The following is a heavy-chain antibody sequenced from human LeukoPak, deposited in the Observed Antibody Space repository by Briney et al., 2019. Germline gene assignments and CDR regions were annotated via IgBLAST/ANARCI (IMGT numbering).Heavy chain of an antibody. CDR2: FDPEDGET. J-gene: IGHJ4*02. CDR3: ATAPSLYDSSGYLSDY. CDR1: GYTLTELS. D-gene: IGHD3-22*01. Sequence: ASVKVSCKVSGYTLTELSMHWVRQAPGKGLEWMGGFDPEDGETIYAQKFQGRVTMTEDTSTDTAYMELSSLRSEDTAVYYCATAPSLYDSSGYLSDYWGQETLVTVSS. V-gene: IGHV1-24*01.